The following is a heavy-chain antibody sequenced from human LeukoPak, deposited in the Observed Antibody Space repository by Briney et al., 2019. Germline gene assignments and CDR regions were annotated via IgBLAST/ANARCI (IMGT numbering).Heavy chain of an antibody. D-gene: IGHD6-6*01. V-gene: IGHV3-74*01. CDR2: ISPTGSTT. Sequence: RAGGSLRLSCTASGFSFSGHWMHWARQLLGKGLVWVSRISPTGSTTSYADSVKGRFTVSRDNAKNTLYLQVNNLRAEDTAVYYCARGPNSNWSGLDFWGQGTLLTVSS. J-gene: IGHJ4*02. CDR3: ARGPNSNWSGLDF. CDR1: GFSFSGHW.